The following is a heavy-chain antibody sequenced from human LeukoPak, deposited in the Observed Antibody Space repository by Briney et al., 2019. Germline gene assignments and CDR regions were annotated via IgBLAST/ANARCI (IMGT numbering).Heavy chain of an antibody. D-gene: IGHD6-13*01. CDR1: GGTFSSYA. CDR2: IIPIFGTA. Sequence: ASVKVSCKASGGTFSSYAISWVRQAPGQGLEWMGGIIPIFGTANYAQKFQGRVTITTDESTSTAYMELSSLRSEDTAVYYCASSIAAAGFDYWGQGTLVTVSS. V-gene: IGHV1-69*05. CDR3: ASSIAAAGFDY. J-gene: IGHJ4*02.